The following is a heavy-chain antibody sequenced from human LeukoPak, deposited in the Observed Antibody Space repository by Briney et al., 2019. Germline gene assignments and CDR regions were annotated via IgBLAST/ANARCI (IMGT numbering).Heavy chain of an antibody. CDR3: ARDYGDYVSYSYYGMDV. V-gene: IGHV3-21*01. Sequence: PGGSLRLSCAASGFTFSSYTMNGVRQAPGKGREGVSSITTSSYIYYADSLKGRFTISRDNAKNSLFLQMNSLRAEDTAVYYCARDYGDYVSYSYYGMDVWGQGTTVTVSS. CDR1: GFTFSSYT. CDR2: ITTSSYI. D-gene: IGHD4-17*01. J-gene: IGHJ6*02.